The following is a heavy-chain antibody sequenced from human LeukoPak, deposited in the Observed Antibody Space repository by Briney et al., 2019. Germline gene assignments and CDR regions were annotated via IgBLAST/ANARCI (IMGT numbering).Heavy chain of an antibody. CDR1: GGCFSGYY. J-gene: IGHJ6*02. Sequence: SETLSLTCAVYGGCFSGYYWSWIRQPPGKGLEWIGEINHSGSTNYNPSLKSRVTISVDASKNQFSLKLSSVTAADTAVYYCARLSLATLSYYYYYYGMDVWGQGTTVTVSS. CDR2: INHSGST. D-gene: IGHD1-26*01. V-gene: IGHV4-34*01. CDR3: ARLSLATLSYYYYYYGMDV.